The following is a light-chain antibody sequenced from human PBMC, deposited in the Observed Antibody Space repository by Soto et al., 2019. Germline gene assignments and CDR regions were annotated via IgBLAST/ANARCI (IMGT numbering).Light chain of an antibody. CDR3: SSYPSASTRLYL. CDR2: GVT. J-gene: IGLJ1*01. CDR1: SSDVGGYNY. V-gene: IGLV2-14*01. Sequence: QSVLTQPASVSGSPGQSITISCTGTSSDVGGYNYVSWYQQHPGIAPKLLIYGVTNRPSGVATRFSGSKSGNTASLTISGLQAVDEADYHCSSYPSASTRLYLFGAGTKLTVL.